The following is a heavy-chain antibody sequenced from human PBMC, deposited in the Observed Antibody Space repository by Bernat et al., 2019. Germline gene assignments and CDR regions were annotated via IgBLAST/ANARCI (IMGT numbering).Heavy chain of an antibody. Sequence: QVQLQDSGPGLVKPSQTLSLTCTVSGGSISSGGYYWSWIRQHPGKGLEWIGYIYYSGSTYYNPSLKSRVTISVDTSKNQFSLKLSSVTAVDTAVYYCARDNVASGSYYAVYGMDVWGQGTTVTVSS. D-gene: IGHD3-10*01. CDR1: GGSISSGGYY. J-gene: IGHJ6*02. CDR2: IYYSGST. CDR3: ARDNVASGSYYAVYGMDV. V-gene: IGHV4-31*03.